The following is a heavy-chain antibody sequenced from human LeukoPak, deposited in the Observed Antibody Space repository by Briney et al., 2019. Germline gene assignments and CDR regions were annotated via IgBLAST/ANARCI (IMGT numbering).Heavy chain of an antibody. Sequence: SETLSLTCAVCGGSFSGYYWSWIRQPPGKGLEWIGEINHSGSTNYNPSLKSRVTISVDTSKNQFSLKLSSVTAADTAVYYCARGTDSSGYYYWGQGTLVTVSS. CDR3: ARGTDSSGYYY. V-gene: IGHV4-34*01. CDR2: INHSGST. D-gene: IGHD3-22*01. J-gene: IGHJ4*02. CDR1: GGSFSGYY.